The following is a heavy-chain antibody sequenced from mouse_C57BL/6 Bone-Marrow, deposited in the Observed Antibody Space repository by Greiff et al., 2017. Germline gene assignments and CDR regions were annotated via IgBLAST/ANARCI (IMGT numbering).Heavy chain of an antibody. CDR1: GYTFTSYG. J-gene: IGHJ4*01. D-gene: IGHD3-1*01. V-gene: IGHV1-81*01. Sequence: VQLQQPGAELARPGASVKLSCKASGYTFTSYGLRWVKQRTGQGLEWIGKINPRSGNTYYNEKFKGKATLTAAKSSSTAYMELHRLTCEDSAVYFWARWGSSRAMDYWGQGTSVTVSS. CDR3: ARWGSSRAMDY. CDR2: INPRSGNT.